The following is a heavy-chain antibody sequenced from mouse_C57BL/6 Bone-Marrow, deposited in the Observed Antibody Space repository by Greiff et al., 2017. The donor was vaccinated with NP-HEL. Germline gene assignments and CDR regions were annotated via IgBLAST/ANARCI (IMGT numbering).Heavy chain of an antibody. Sequence: VQLQQPGAELVKPGASVKMSCKASGYTFTSYWITWVKQRPGQGLEWIGDIYPGSGSTNYNEKFKSKATLTVDTSSSTAYMQLSSLTSEDSAVYYCARRTTVERGYFDDWGTGTTVTVSS. CDR3: ARRTTVERGYFDD. V-gene: IGHV1-55*01. J-gene: IGHJ1*03. CDR1: GYTFTSYW. D-gene: IGHD1-1*01. CDR2: IYPGSGST.